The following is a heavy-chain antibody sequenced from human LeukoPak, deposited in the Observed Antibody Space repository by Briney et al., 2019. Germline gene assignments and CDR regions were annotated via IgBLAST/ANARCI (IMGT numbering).Heavy chain of an antibody. J-gene: IGHJ4*02. D-gene: IGHD1-26*01. CDR3: AKARSEWELQSFDY. CDR1: GFSFSSYA. Sequence: GGSLRLSCAASGFSFSSYAMSWVRQAPGKGLEWVSTINGSGGSTYYADSVKGRFTISRDNSKNTLYLRMNSLRAEDTAVYYCAKARSEWELQSFDYWGQGTLVTVSS. CDR2: INGSGGST. V-gene: IGHV3-23*01.